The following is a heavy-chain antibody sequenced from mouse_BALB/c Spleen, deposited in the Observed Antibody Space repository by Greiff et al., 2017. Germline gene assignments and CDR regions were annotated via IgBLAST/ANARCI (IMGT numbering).Heavy chain of an antibody. CDR1: GFTFTDYY. J-gene: IGHJ2*01. CDR3: ARDGGWLLYYFDY. Sequence: EVKLMESGGGLVQPGGSLRLSCATSGFTFTDYYMSWVRQPPGKALEWLGFIRNKANGYTTEYSASVKGRFTISRDNSQSILYLQMNTLRAEDSATYYCARDGGWLLYYFDYWGQGTTLTVSS. D-gene: IGHD2-3*01. V-gene: IGHV7-3*02. CDR2: IRNKANGYTT.